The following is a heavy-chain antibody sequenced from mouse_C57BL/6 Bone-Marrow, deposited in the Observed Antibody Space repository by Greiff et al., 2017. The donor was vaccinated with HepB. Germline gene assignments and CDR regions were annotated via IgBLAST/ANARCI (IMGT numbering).Heavy chain of an antibody. CDR3: AREMVTTGYAMDY. J-gene: IGHJ4*01. CDR2: ISDGGSYT. V-gene: IGHV5-4*01. D-gene: IGHD2-2*01. Sequence: VQLKESGGGLVKPGGSLKLSCAASGFTFSSYAMSWVRQTPEKRLEWVATISDGGSYTYYPDNVKGRFTISRDNAKNNLYLQMSHLKSEDTAMYYCAREMVTTGYAMDYWGQGTSVTVSS. CDR1: GFTFSSYA.